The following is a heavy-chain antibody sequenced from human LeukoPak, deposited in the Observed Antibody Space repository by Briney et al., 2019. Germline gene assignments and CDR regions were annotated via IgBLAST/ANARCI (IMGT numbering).Heavy chain of an antibody. CDR2: ISASGGST. CDR3: AKDRTGSGTPYYYYGMDV. V-gene: IGHV3-23*01. CDR1: GFTISSYA. J-gene: IGHJ6*02. D-gene: IGHD2-8*02. Sequence: PGGSLRLSCAASGFTISSYAMSWVRQAPGKGLEWVSAISASGGSTYYADSVKGRFTISRDSSKNTLYLQMNSLRAEDTAVYYCAKDRTGSGTPYYYYGMDVWGQGTTVTVSS.